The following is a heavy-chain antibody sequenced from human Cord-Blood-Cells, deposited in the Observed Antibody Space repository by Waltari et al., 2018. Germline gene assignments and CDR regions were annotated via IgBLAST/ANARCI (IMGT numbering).Heavy chain of an antibody. Sequence: QVQLQQWGAGLLKPSETLSLTCAVYGGSFSGYYWSWLRQPPGKGLEWIGEINHSGSTNYNPSLKSRVTISVDTSKNQFSLKLSSVTAADTAVYYCARDRYCSSTSCPMTGFDPWGQGTLVTVSS. CDR2: INHSGST. CDR1: GGSFSGYY. V-gene: IGHV4-34*01. J-gene: IGHJ5*02. D-gene: IGHD2-2*01. CDR3: ARDRYCSSTSCPMTGFDP.